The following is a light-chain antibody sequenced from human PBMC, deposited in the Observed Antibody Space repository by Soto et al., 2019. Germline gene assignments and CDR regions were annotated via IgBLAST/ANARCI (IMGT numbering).Light chain of an antibody. J-gene: IGLJ1*01. CDR2: DVS. Sequence: QSALTQPASVSGSPGQSLTISCTGTSSDVGGYNYVSWYQQHPGKAPKLMIYDVSNRPSGVSNRFSGSKSGNTASLTISGLQAEDEDYYYCSSYTSSSTDVFGTGTKLTVL. CDR1: SSDVGGYNY. CDR3: SSYTSSSTDV. V-gene: IGLV2-14*01.